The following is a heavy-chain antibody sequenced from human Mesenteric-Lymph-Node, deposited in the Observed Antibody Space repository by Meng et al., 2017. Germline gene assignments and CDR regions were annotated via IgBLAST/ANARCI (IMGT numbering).Heavy chain of an antibody. CDR1: GFTFNNYA. CDR2: ISGSGAGT. CDR3: AKPPGKCSGGSCYSSSWYFDL. D-gene: IGHD2-15*01. Sequence: GESLKISCAASGFTFNNYAMNWVRQPPGRGLEWVSAISGSGAGTYYADSVKGRFTISRDNSKNTLYLQMNSLRAEATALYYGAKPPGKCSGGSCYSSSWYFDLWGRGTLVTVSS. J-gene: IGHJ2*01. V-gene: IGHV3-23*01.